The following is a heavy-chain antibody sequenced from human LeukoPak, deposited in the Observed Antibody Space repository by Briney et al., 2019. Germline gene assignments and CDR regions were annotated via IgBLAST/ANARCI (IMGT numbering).Heavy chain of an antibody. CDR1: GGSFSGYY. V-gene: IGHV4-34*01. CDR2: INHSGST. CDR3: ARHIVGATGRDY. D-gene: IGHD1-26*01. Sequence: SETLSLTCAVYGGSFSGYYWSWIRQPPGKGLEWIGEINHSGSTNYNPSLKSRVTISVDTSKNQFSLKLSSVTAADTAVYYCARHIVGATGRDYWGQGTLVTVSS. J-gene: IGHJ4*02.